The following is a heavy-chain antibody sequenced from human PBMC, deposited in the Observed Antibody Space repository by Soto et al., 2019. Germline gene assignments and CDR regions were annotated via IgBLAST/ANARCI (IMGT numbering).Heavy chain of an antibody. CDR2: IKKDGSEK. V-gene: IGHV3-7*01. CDR3: AIHPGRGAFDI. CDR1: GFTFSSYW. J-gene: IGHJ3*02. D-gene: IGHD3-10*01. Sequence: EVQLVESGGGLVQPGGSLRLSCAASGFTFSSYWMSWVRQAPGKGLEWVANIKKDGSEKYSVDSVKGRFTISRDNAKNSLYLQMNSLRAEDTSVYYCAIHPGRGAFDIWGQWTMGTVSS.